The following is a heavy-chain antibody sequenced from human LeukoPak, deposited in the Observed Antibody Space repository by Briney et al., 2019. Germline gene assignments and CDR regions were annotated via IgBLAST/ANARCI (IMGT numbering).Heavy chain of an antibody. Sequence: ASVKVSCKASGYTFTNYAISWVRQAPGQGLEWMGWISTYNGNTNYAQMLQGRVAMTTDTSTGTAYMELRSLRSDDTAVYYCAREGDGYVYGDFDYWGQGTLVTVSS. J-gene: IGHJ4*02. D-gene: IGHD5-24*01. CDR2: ISTYNGNT. CDR1: GYTFTNYA. V-gene: IGHV1-18*01. CDR3: AREGDGYVYGDFDY.